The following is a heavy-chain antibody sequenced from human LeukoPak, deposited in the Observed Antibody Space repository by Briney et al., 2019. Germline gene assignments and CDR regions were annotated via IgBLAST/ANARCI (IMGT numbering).Heavy chain of an antibody. J-gene: IGHJ4*02. CDR1: GYTFTSYD. Sequence: ASVKVSCKASGYTFTSYDINWVRQATGQGLEWMGWMNPNSGNTGYAQKFQGRVTMTRSTSISTAYMELSSLRSEDTAVYYCARGPRYCSGGSCYSKLDYWGQGTLVTVSS. V-gene: IGHV1-8*01. D-gene: IGHD2-15*01. CDR3: ARGPRYCSGGSCYSKLDY. CDR2: MNPNSGNT.